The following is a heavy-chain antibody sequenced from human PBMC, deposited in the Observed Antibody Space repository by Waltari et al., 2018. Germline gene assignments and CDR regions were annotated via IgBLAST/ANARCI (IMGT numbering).Heavy chain of an antibody. CDR3: AKGGRYPEVRGVIIPNLLDY. J-gene: IGHJ4*02. CDR2: ISYDGSNK. V-gene: IGHV3-30*18. D-gene: IGHD3-10*01. Sequence: QVQLVESGGGVVQPGRSLRLSCAASGFTFSSYGMHWVRQAPGQGLEGVAVISYDGSNKYYADSVKGRFTISRDNSKNTLYRQMNSLRAEDTAVYYCAKGGRYPEVRGVIIPNLLDYWGQGTLVTVSS. CDR1: GFTFSSYG.